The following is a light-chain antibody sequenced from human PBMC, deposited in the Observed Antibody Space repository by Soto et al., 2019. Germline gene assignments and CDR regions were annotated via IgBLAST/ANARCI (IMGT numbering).Light chain of an antibody. Sequence: QSVLTQPPSASGTPGQRVTISCSGSSSNIGCNYVYWYQQLPGTAPKLLIYRNNQRPSGVPYRFSGAKSGSSASLAISGLRAEDEANYYCASWDDSLSGVVFGGGTQLTVL. J-gene: IGLJ3*02. CDR1: SSNIGCNY. V-gene: IGLV1-47*01. CDR3: ASWDDSLSGVV. CDR2: RNN.